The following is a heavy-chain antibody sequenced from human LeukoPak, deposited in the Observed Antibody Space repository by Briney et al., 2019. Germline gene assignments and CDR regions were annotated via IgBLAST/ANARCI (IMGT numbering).Heavy chain of an antibody. Sequence: GGSLRLSCAASGFTFSRYGMHWGRQAPGKGLGWVAVILFDGSNKYYADSVKGRSTISRDNSKNTLYLQMNSLRAEDTAVYYCAKVGDGDYYLDYWGQGTLVTVSS. D-gene: IGHD4-17*01. CDR3: AKVGDGDYYLDY. J-gene: IGHJ4*02. V-gene: IGHV3-33*06. CDR1: GFTFSRYG. CDR2: ILFDGSNK.